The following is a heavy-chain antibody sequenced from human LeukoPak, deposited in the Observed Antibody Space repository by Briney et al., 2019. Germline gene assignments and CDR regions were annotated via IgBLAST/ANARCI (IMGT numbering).Heavy chain of an antibody. D-gene: IGHD2-8*02. CDR1: GFTFSTYG. V-gene: IGHV3-33*01. J-gene: IGHJ6*02. CDR2: IWYDGSIK. Sequence: GGSLRLSCAASGFTFSTYGMHWVRQAPGKGLEWVAVIWYDGSIKYYADSVKGRLTFSRDNSKSTMYLQMNSLRAEDTAVYYCARIACTGGNCKPYYYYGLDVWGQGTTVTVSS. CDR3: ARIACTGGNCKPYYYYGLDV.